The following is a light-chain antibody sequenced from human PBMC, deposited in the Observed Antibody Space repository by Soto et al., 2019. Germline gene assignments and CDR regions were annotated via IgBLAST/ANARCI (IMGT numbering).Light chain of an antibody. Sequence: DIQMTQSPSTLSASVGDRVTITCRASQSISSWLAWYQQKPGKAPKLLIYKASSLQSGVPSRFSGSGSGTEFTLTISSLQPDDFANYYCQQYNSYSEFTFGPGTKVEIK. CDR2: KAS. CDR3: QQYNSYSEFT. J-gene: IGKJ3*01. V-gene: IGKV1-5*03. CDR1: QSISSW.